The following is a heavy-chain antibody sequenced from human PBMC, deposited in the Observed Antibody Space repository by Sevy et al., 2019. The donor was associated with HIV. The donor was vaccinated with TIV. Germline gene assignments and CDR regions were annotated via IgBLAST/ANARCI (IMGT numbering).Heavy chain of an antibody. CDR1: GFTFDDYA. CDR2: ISWNSGSI. V-gene: IGHV3-9*01. Sequence: GGSLRLSCVASGFTFDDYAMHWVRQAPGKGLEWVSGISWNSGSIGYADSVKGRFTISRDNAKNSLYLQMNSLRAEDTALYYCAKDMGEDQDYPAFDYWGQGTLVTVSS. CDR3: AKDMGEDQDYPAFDY. J-gene: IGHJ4*02. D-gene: IGHD4-17*01.